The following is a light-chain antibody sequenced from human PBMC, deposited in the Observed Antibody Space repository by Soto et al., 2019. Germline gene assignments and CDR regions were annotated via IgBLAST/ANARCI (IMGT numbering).Light chain of an antibody. CDR2: GAS. CDR1: QSVSSY. J-gene: IGKJ2*01. Sequence: IVLPQSPATLSLSPGERASLSCMASQSVSSYLAWYQQKPCQAPRLLIYGASSRATGIPDRFSGSGSGTDFTLTISSLQSEDFAVYYCQQYSNWPPQTFGQGTKVDI. V-gene: IGKV3-11*01. CDR3: QQYSNWPPQT.